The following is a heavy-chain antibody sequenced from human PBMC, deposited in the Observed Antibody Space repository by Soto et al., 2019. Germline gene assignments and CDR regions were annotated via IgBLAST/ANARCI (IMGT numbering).Heavy chain of an antibody. J-gene: IGHJ4*02. V-gene: IGHV3-23*05. CDR2: IYGSASRT. CDR3: AKDRQPDNRWGIDW. Sequence: EVQLLESGGDLVRPGGSLRLSCVGSGFAFDQFTMTWVRQAPGKGLEWVSSIYGSASRTFYADSVKGRFIISRDNSRGAVYLQMNSLRVEDTAMYYCAKDRQPDNRWGIDWWGQGTRVTVSS. D-gene: IGHD7-27*01. CDR1: GFAFDQFT.